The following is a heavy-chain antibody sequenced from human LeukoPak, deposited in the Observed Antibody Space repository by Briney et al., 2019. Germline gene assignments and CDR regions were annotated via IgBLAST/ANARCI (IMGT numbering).Heavy chain of an antibody. D-gene: IGHD6-19*01. CDR1: GFNFGSYS. J-gene: IGHJ4*02. Sequence: GGSLRLSCAASGFNFGSYSMNWVRQAPGKGLEWVSVIYSGGSTYYADSVKGRFTISRDNSKNTLYLQMNSLRAEDTAVYYCARERYSSGWYPVDYWGQGTQVTVSS. CDR3: ARERYSSGWYPVDY. V-gene: IGHV3-66*01. CDR2: IYSGGST.